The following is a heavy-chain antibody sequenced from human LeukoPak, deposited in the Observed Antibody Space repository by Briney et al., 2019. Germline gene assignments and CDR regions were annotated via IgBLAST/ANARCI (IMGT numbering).Heavy chain of an antibody. CDR1: GFTFSSYA. Sequence: GGSLRLSCAASGFTFSSYAMSWVRQAPGKGLEWVSAISGSGGSTYYADSVKGRFTISRDNSKNTLYLQMNSLRAEDMAVYYCARSIAAAGSSTRYYYGMDVWGQGTTVTVSS. J-gene: IGHJ6*02. V-gene: IGHV3-23*01. CDR3: ARSIAAAGSSTRYYYGMDV. D-gene: IGHD6-13*01. CDR2: ISGSGGST.